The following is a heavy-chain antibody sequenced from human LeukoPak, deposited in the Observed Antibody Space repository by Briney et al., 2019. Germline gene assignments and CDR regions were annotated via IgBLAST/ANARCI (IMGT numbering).Heavy chain of an antibody. CDR3: ARESVTEYSSGQYYYYGMDV. Sequence: GGSLRLSCAASGFTFSSYWVSWVRQAPGKGLEWVANIKQDGSEKYYVDSVKGRFTISRDNAKNSLYLQMNSLRAEDTAVYYCARESVTEYSSGQYYYYGMDVWGQGTTVTVSS. D-gene: IGHD6-19*01. V-gene: IGHV3-7*01. J-gene: IGHJ6*02. CDR2: IKQDGSEK. CDR1: GFTFSSYW.